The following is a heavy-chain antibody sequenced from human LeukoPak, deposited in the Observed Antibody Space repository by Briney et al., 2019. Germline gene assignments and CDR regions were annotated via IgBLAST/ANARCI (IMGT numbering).Heavy chain of an antibody. D-gene: IGHD1-26*01. CDR3: ARDIVGATRYNWFDP. V-gene: IGHV4-61*02. J-gene: IGHJ5*02. CDR1: GGSISSGSYY. CDR2: IYTSGST. Sequence: PSETLSLTCTVSGGSISSGSYYWSWIRQPAGKGLEWIGRIYTSGSTNYNPSLKSRVTISVDTSKNQFSLKLSSVTAADTAVYYCARDIVGATRYNWFDPWGQGTLVTVSS.